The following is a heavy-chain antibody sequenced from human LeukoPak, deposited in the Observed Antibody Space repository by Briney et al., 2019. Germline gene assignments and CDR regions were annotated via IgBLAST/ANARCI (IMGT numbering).Heavy chain of an antibody. V-gene: IGHV4-30-4*01. CDR1: GGSISSGDYY. CDR3: ATSGEGGHFDY. J-gene: IGHJ4*02. CDR2: IYYSGST. Sequence: SETLSLTCTVSGGSISSGDYYWSRIRQPPGKGLEWIGYIYYSGSTYYNPSLKSRVTISVDTSKNQFSLKLSSVTAADTAVYFCATSGEGGHFDYWGQGTLVTVSS. D-gene: IGHD3-10*01.